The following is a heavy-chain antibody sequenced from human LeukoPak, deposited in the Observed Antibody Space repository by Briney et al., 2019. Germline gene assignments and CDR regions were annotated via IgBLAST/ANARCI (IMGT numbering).Heavy chain of an antibody. J-gene: IGHJ3*02. V-gene: IGHV3-48*01. CDR2: ISSSSSTI. D-gene: IGHD1-26*01. Sequence: GGSLRLSCAASGFTFSSYSMNWVRQAPGKGLEWVSFISSSSSTIYYADSVKGRFTISRDNAKNSLYLQMNSLRAEDTAVYYCARERRNKLLKEFGAFDIWGQGTMVTVSS. CDR1: GFTFSSYS. CDR3: ARERRNKLLKEFGAFDI.